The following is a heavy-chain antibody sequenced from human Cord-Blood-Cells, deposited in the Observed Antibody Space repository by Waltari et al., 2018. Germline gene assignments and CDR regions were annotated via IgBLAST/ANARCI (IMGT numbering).Heavy chain of an antibody. V-gene: IGHV1-2*04. CDR1: GYTFTGYY. J-gene: IGHJ4*02. Sequence: QVQLVQSGAEMKKPGASVKVSCKASGYTFTGYYMHWVRQAPGQGLEWMGWINPNSGGTNYAQKFQGWVTMTRDTSISTAYMELSRLRSDDTTVYYCARQNYYGSGSYDYWGQGTLVTVSS. CDR3: ARQNYYGSGSYDY. D-gene: IGHD3-10*01. CDR2: INPNSGGT.